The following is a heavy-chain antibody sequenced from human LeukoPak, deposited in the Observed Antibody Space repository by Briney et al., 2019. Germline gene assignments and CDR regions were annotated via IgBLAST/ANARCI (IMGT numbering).Heavy chain of an antibody. V-gene: IGHV4-59*12. CDR2: VYYSGTT. Sequence: SETLSLTCTVSGGSISTYYWNWIRQPPGKGLEWIGYVYYSGTTYQNPSLKSRFTISVDRPKNQFFLNVTSLTAADTAVYYCARSRQASGLFNSWGQGTLVVVSS. CDR1: GGSISTYY. D-gene: IGHD3-10*01. J-gene: IGHJ5*01. CDR3: ARSRQASGLFNS.